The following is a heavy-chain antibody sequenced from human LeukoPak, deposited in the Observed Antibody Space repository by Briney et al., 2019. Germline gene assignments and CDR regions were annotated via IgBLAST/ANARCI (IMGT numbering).Heavy chain of an antibody. CDR3: ASDGFGI. Sequence: ASVNVSCKASGYGFTTYVMYWVRPAPGQRLEWMGWINDGNGNTKYSQKFQGRVTMTRDTSASAAYMELSSLRFEDTAVYFCASDGFGIWGQGTMVTVSS. J-gene: IGHJ3*02. CDR1: GYGFTTYV. CDR2: INDGNGNT. V-gene: IGHV1-3*01.